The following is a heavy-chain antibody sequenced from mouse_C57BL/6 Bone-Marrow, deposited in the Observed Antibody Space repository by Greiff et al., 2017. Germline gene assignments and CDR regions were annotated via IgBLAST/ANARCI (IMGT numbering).Heavy chain of an antibody. CDR1: GYTFTSYW. Sequence: QVQLQQSGTELVKPGASVKLSCKASGYTFTSYWMHWVKQRPGQGLEWIGNINPSNGGTNYNEKFKSKATLTVDKSSSTAHMQLSSLTSVDSAVYYCARIYDGFYYAMDYWGQGTSVTVSS. D-gene: IGHD2-3*01. V-gene: IGHV1-53*01. J-gene: IGHJ4*01. CDR2: INPSNGGT. CDR3: ARIYDGFYYAMDY.